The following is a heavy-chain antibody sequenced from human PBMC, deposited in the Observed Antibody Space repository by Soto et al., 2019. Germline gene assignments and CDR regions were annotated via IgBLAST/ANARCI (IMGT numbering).Heavy chain of an antibody. D-gene: IGHD3-10*01. Sequence: GGSLRLSCAASEFTFSDSIMHWVRQASGKGLEWVGRIRSKAKNYATAYAASVKGRFTISRDDSKNTAYLQMNSLKTEDTAVYYCTRLGSENAAFDLWGQGTMVTVS. CDR3: TRLGSENAAFDL. CDR1: EFTFSDSI. J-gene: IGHJ3*01. CDR2: IRSKAKNYAT. V-gene: IGHV3-73*01.